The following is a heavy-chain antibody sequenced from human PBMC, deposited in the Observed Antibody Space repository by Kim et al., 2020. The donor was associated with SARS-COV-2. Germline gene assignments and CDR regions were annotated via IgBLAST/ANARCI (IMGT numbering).Heavy chain of an antibody. D-gene: IGHD3-22*01. CDR3: ARQYHYDSSRPWDY. V-gene: IGHV4-39*01. Sequence: PSLTSRVTISVDTSKNQFSLKLSSVTAADTAVYYCARQYHYDSSRPWDYWGQGTLVTVSS. J-gene: IGHJ4*02.